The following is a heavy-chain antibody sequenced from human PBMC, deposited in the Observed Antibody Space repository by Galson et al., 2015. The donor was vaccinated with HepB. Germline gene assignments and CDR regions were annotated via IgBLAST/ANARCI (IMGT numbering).Heavy chain of an antibody. J-gene: IGHJ6*02. CDR3: TRHHVIGYYYYYGMDV. Sequence: SLRLSCAASGFTFSGSAMHWVRQASGKGLEWVGRIRSKANSYATAYAASVKGRFTISRDDSKNTAYLQMNSLKTEDTAVYYCTRHHVIGYYYYYGMDVWGQGTTVTVSS. D-gene: IGHD3-16*02. CDR2: IRSKANSYAT. CDR1: GFTFSGSA. V-gene: IGHV3-73*01.